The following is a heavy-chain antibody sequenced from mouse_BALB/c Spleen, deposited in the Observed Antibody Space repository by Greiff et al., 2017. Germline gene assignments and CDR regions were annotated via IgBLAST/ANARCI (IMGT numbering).Heavy chain of an antibody. V-gene: IGHV1-14*01. CDR1: GYTFTSYV. J-gene: IGHJ3*01. Sequence: EVKLVESGPELVKPGASVKMSCKASGYTFTSYVMHWVKQKPGQGLEWIGYINPYNDGTKYNEKFKGKATLTSDKSSSTAYMELSSLTSEDSAVYYCARSSQFSLFAYWGQGTLVTVSA. CDR3: ARSSQFSLFAY. CDR2: INPYNDGT.